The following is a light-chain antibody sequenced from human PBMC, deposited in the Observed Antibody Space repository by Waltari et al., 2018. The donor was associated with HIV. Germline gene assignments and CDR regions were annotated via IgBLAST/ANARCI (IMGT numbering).Light chain of an antibody. CDR2: SNN. CDR1: RSNIGSNT. V-gene: IGLV1-44*01. Sequence: QSVLTQPPSASGTPGQRVTISCSGSRSNIGSNTVSWYQQLPGTAPKLFIYSNNQRPSGVPDRFSGSKSGTSASLAISGLQSEDEADYYGAAWDDSLNGWVFGGGTKLTVV. CDR3: AAWDDSLNGWV. J-gene: IGLJ3*02.